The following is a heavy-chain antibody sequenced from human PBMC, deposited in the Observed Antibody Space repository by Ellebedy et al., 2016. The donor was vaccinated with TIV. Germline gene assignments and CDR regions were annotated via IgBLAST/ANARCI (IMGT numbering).Heavy chain of an antibody. Sequence: ASVKVSCKASGYTFTGYYMHWVRQAPGQGLEWMGWINPNSGGTNYAQKFQGRVTMTRDTSISTAYMELSRLRSDDTAVYYCAREKRFLEWLSISYYYGMDVWGQGTTVTVSS. CDR1: GYTFTGYY. D-gene: IGHD3-3*01. V-gene: IGHV1-2*02. J-gene: IGHJ6*02. CDR3: AREKRFLEWLSISYYYGMDV. CDR2: INPNSGGT.